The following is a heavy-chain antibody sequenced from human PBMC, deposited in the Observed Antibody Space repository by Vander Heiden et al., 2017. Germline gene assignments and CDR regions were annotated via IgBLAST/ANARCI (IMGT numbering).Heavy chain of an antibody. CDR3: AGGTGPWDF. J-gene: IGHJ4*02. D-gene: IGHD1-1*01. CDR1: GFTFSSYA. CDR2: IVGSGGST. V-gene: IGHV3-23*01. Sequence: EVQLLESGGGLVEPGGSLRLSCAASGFTFSSYAMSWVRQAPGKGLEWVSLIVGSGGSTYYADSVKGRFTISRDNSKNTLYLQMNSLRAEDTAIYYCAGGTGPWDFWGQGTLVTVSS.